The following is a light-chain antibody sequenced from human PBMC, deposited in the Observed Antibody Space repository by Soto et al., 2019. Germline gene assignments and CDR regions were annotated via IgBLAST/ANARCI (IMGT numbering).Light chain of an antibody. Sequence: AIQLTQSPSSLSASVGDRVTITCRASQGISSALAWYQQKPGKPPKLLIYDASSLKSGVPSRFSGSGFGTDFTLTISSLQPEDFATYSCQQSDSYPQVTFGGGTMVEIK. CDR1: QGISSA. V-gene: IGKV1-13*02. CDR3: QQSDSYPQVT. J-gene: IGKJ4*01. CDR2: DAS.